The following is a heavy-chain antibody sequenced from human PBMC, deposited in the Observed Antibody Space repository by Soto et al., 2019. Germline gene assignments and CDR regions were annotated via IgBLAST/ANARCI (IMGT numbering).Heavy chain of an antibody. CDR1: GGSISSYY. V-gene: IGHV4-59*08. CDR2: IYYSGST. J-gene: IGHJ4*02. D-gene: IGHD6-13*01. Sequence: SETLSLTCTVSGGSISSYYWSWIRQPPGKGLEWIGYIYYSGSTNYNPSLKSRVTISVDTSKNQFSLKLSSVTAADTAVYYCARHLPSEGAGSSSWAFDYWGQGTLVTVSS. CDR3: ARHLPSEGAGSSSWAFDY.